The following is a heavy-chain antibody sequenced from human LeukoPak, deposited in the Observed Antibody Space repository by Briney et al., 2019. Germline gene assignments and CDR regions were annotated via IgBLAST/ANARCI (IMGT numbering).Heavy chain of an antibody. CDR2: ISERSGNT. CDR3: AKRGIVIRGILVIGYHQEAYHYDY. CDR1: GISLTNYA. Sequence: PGGSLRLSCVVSGISLTNYAMTWVRQAPGKGLEWVSYISERSGNTNYADSVKGRFTISRDTSLNTLYLQMTSLRAEDTAVYFCAKRGIVIRGILVIGYHQEAYHYDYWGQGVLVTVSS. J-gene: IGHJ4*02. D-gene: IGHD3-10*01. V-gene: IGHV3-23*01.